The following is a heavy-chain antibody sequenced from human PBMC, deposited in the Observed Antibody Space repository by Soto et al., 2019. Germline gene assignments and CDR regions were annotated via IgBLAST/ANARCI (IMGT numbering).Heavy chain of an antibody. J-gene: IGHJ5*02. D-gene: IGHD6-13*01. CDR3: VRVVAAAGT. Sequence: RLAQTGGGLIQPGGSLRLSCAASGFTVSTNYMGWVRQAPGKGLEWVSLINTRNSSVYAASVKGRLTISRDTSKNTLYLQMNSLRVEHTAVYYCVRVVAAAGTWVQGALVTVSS. V-gene: IGHV3-53*02. CDR2: INTRNSS. CDR1: GFTVSTNY.